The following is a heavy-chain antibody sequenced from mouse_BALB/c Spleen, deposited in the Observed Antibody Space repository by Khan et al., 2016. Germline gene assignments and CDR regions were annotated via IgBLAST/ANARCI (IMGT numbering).Heavy chain of an antibody. V-gene: IGHV3-2*02. Sequence: VQLQESGPGLVKPSQSLSLTCTVSGYSITSDYAWNWIRQFPGNKLEWMGYIRYSGSTSYNPSLKSRITITRDTSKNQFFLQFNSVTTEDTATYYCARSIMANWGQGTTLTVSS. CDR2: IRYSGST. J-gene: IGHJ2*01. CDR1: GYSITSDYA. CDR3: ARSIMAN.